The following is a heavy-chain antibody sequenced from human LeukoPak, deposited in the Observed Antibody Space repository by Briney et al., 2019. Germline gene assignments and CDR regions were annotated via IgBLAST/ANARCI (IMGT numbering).Heavy chain of an antibody. V-gene: IGHV3-30*18. J-gene: IGHJ4*02. D-gene: IGHD2-15*01. CDR1: GFTFSSYG. Sequence: GGSLRLSCAASGFTFSSYGMHWVRQAPGRGLEWVAVISYDGSNKYYADSVKGRFTISRDNSKNTLYLQMNSLRAEDTAVYYCAKDGVENGDYWGQGTLVTVSS. CDR2: ISYDGSNK. CDR3: AKDGVENGDY.